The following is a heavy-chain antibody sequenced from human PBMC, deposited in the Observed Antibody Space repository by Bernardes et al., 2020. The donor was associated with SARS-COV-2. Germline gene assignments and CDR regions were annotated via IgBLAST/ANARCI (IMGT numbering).Heavy chain of an antibody. Sequence: SETLSLTRAVYGGSFSGYYWSWIRQPPGKGLEWIGEINHSGSTNYNPSLKSRVTISVDTSKNQFSLKLSSVTAADTAVYYCARGMSITIFGVVISTAGYGMDVWGQGTTVTVSS. D-gene: IGHD3-3*01. CDR1: GGSFSGYY. V-gene: IGHV4-34*01. J-gene: IGHJ6*02. CDR2: INHSGST. CDR3: ARGMSITIFGVVISTAGYGMDV.